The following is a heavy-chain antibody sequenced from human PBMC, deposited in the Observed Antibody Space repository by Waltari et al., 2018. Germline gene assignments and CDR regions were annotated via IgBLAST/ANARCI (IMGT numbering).Heavy chain of an antibody. CDR3: ARGSKWWRHAKFDY. D-gene: IGHD2-15*01. V-gene: IGHV4-34*01. J-gene: IGHJ4*02. Sequence: QVQLQQWGAGLLKPSETLSLTCAVSGWSFSGYYWSWIRQPPGKGLEWIGEINHSGSTNYNPSLKSRVTISVDTSKNQFSLKLSSVTAADTAVYYCARGSKWWRHAKFDYWGQGTLVTVSS. CDR2: INHSGST. CDR1: GWSFSGYY.